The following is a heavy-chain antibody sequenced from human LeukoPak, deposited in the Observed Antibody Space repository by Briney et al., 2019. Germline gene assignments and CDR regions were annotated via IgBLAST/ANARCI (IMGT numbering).Heavy chain of an antibody. CDR3: ARDPGRPYYYGSGSYDY. D-gene: IGHD3-10*01. J-gene: IGHJ4*02. Sequence: PGRSLRLSCAASGFTFDDYAMHWVRQAPGKGLEWVSGISWNSGSIGYADSVKGRFTISRDNAKNSLYLQMNSLRAEDTALYYCARDPGRPYYYGSGSYDYWGQGTLVTVSS. V-gene: IGHV3-9*01. CDR2: ISWNSGSI. CDR1: GFTFDDYA.